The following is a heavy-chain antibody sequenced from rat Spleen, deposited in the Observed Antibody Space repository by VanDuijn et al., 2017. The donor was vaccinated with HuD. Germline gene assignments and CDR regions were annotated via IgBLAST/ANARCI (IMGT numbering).Heavy chain of an antibody. CDR3: IRESLPGYNSHWFVY. J-gene: IGHJ3*01. D-gene: IGHD1-4*01. V-gene: IGHV2-13*01. Sequence: QVQLKESGPGLVKPSLTLSLTCTVSGFSLSSYGVIWVRQPPGKGLEWMGVIWGNGNTNYNSALKSRLSISRDTSKSQVFLNVNSLQTEDTATYFCIRESLPGYNSHWFVYWGQGTLVTVSS. CDR2: IWGNGNT. CDR1: GFSLSSYG.